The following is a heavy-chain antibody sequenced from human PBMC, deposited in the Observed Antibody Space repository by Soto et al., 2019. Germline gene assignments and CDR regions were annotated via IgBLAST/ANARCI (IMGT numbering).Heavy chain of an antibody. CDR1: GFTFSSYG. Sequence: GGSLRLSCAASGFTFSSYGMHWVRQAPGKGLEWVAVISYDGSNKYYADSVKGRFTISRDNSKNTLYLQMNSLRAEDTAVYYCATAAGDDPKKGETLYYYYMDVWGKGTTVTVSS. D-gene: IGHD2-21*02. CDR2: ISYDGSNK. J-gene: IGHJ6*03. CDR3: ATAAGDDPKKGETLYYYYMDV. V-gene: IGHV3-30*03.